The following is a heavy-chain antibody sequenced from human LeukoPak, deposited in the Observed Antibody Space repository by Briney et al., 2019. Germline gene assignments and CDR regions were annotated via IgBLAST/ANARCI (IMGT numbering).Heavy chain of an antibody. D-gene: IGHD6-13*01. CDR2: IYYSGRT. J-gene: IGHJ4*02. CDR1: GGSISSYS. V-gene: IGHV4-59*01. Sequence: SETLSLTCTVSGGSISSYSWSWIRQPPGKGLEWIGYIYYSGRTNYNPSLKSRVTLSVDTSKNQFSLRLSSVTAADTAVYYCARDLGPYSSSWYGVDYWGQGTLVTVSP. CDR3: ARDLGPYSSSWYGVDY.